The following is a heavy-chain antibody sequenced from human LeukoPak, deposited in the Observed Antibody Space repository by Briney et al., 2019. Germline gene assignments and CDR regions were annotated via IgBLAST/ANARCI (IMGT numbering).Heavy chain of an antibody. CDR1: GFTFSSYA. J-gene: IGHJ3*02. D-gene: IGHD3-22*01. Sequence: GGSLRLSCAASGFTFSSYAISWVRQAPGKGLEWVSAISGSGGSTYYADSVKGRFTVSRDNSKNTLYLQMNSLRAEDTAVYQCAKGRYYHDNSDAFEIWGQGTMVTVSS. V-gene: IGHV3-23*01. CDR3: AKGRYYHDNSDAFEI. CDR2: ISGSGGST.